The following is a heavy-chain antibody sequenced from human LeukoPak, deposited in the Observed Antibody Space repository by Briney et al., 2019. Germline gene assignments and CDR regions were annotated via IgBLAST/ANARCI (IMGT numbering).Heavy chain of an antibody. CDR1: GYTFTSYY. Sequence: SVKVSCKASGYTFTSYYMHWVRQAPGQGLEWMGRIIPILGIANYAQKFQGRVTITADKSTSTAYMELSSLRSEDTAVYYCARAGSGLTVRLLGESGGYVDYWGQGTLVTVSS. CDR2: IIPILGIA. D-gene: IGHD3-22*01. V-gene: IGHV1-69*04. J-gene: IGHJ4*02. CDR3: ARAGSGLTVRLLGESGGYVDY.